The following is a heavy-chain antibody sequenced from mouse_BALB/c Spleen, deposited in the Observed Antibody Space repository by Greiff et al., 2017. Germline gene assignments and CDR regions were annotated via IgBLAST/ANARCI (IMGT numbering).Heavy chain of an antibody. D-gene: IGHD1-1*01. CDR2: IRNKANGYTT. Sequence: EVMLVESGGGLVQPGGSLRLSCATSGFTFTDYYMSWVRQPPGKALEWLGFIRNKANGYTTEYSASVKGRFTISRDNSQSILYLQMNTLRAEDSATYYCARVLLRHYFDYWGQGTTLTGSS. J-gene: IGHJ2*01. CDR3: ARVLLRHYFDY. CDR1: GFTFTDYY. V-gene: IGHV7-3*02.